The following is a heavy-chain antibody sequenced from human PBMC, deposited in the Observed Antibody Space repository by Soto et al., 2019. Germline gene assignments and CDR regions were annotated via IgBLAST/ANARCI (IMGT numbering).Heavy chain of an antibody. V-gene: IGHV3-15*07. CDR2: IKSKTDGGTP. J-gene: IGHJ4*01. CDR3: TTDSYSSIIVVRFDY. D-gene: IGHD3-22*01. CDR1: VFTFSNAW. Sequence: GGSLRLSCAASVFTFSNAWINWVRQAPGKGLEWVGRIKSKTDGGTPDYAAPVKGRFAISRDDSKNMVYLQMNSLETEDTGIYYCTTDSYSSIIVVRFDYWGHGTLVTVSS.